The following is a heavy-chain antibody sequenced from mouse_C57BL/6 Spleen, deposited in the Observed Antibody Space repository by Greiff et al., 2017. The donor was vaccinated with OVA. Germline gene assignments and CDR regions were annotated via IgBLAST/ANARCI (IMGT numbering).Heavy chain of an antibody. CDR2: ISSGSSTI. J-gene: IGHJ4*01. Sequence: DVHLVESGGGLVKPGGSLKLSCAASGFTFSDYGMHWVRQAPEMGLEWVAYISSGSSTIYYADTVKGRFTISRDNAKNTLFLQMTSLRSEDTAMYYCARQDYSNHGGYYYAMDYWGQGTSVTVSS. CDR1: GFTFSDYG. V-gene: IGHV5-17*01. CDR3: ARQDYSNHGGYYYAMDY. D-gene: IGHD2-5*01.